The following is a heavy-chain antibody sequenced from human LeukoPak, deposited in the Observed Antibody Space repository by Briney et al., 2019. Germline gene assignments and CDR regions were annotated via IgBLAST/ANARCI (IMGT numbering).Heavy chain of an antibody. CDR2: IYYSGST. CDR1: GGSISSSSYY. D-gene: IGHD6-13*01. Sequence: SETLSLTCTVSGGSISSSSYYWGRIRQPPGKGLEWIGNIYYSGSTCYNPSLKSRVTMSVDTSKNQFSLKLSSVTAADTAVYYCAKDSSTWGNLAGHFDSWGQGTLVTVSS. J-gene: IGHJ4*02. CDR3: AKDSSTWGNLAGHFDS. V-gene: IGHV4-39*07.